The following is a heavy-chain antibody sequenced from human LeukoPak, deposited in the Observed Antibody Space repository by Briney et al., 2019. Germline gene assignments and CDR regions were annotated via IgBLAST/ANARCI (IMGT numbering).Heavy chain of an antibody. J-gene: IGHJ6*02. V-gene: IGHV1-18*01. D-gene: IGHD6-19*01. CDR1: GYTFTSYG. CDR3: ARWGPYSSGHYYYGMDV. Sequence: ASVKDSCKASGYTFTSYGISWVRQAPGQGLEWMGWISAYNGNTNYAQKLQGRVTMTTDTSTSTAYMELRSLRSDDTAVYYCARWGPYSSGHYYYGMDVWGQGTTVTVSS. CDR2: ISAYNGNT.